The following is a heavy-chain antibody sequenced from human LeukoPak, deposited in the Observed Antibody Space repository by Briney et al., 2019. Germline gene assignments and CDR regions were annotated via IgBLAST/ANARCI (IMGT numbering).Heavy chain of an antibody. CDR2: IYYRSKWYN. Sequence: SQTLSLTCAIPGDSVSSNNAGWTWIRQSPSRGLEWLGRIYYRSKWYNDYAVSVKSRITISPDTSKNQFSLQLNSVTPEDTAVYYCARAVAGRLDYWGQGTLVTVSS. D-gene: IGHD6-19*01. J-gene: IGHJ4*02. V-gene: IGHV6-1*01. CDR3: ARAVAGRLDY. CDR1: GDSVSSNNAG.